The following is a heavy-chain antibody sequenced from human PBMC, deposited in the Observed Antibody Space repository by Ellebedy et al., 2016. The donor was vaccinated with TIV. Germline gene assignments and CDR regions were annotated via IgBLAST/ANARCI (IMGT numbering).Heavy chain of an antibody. V-gene: IGHV4-39*07. CDR3: ASHRGFYSGWSFDY. J-gene: IGHJ4*02. CDR2: LHYGGES. Sequence: MPSETLSLTCVVSGDSISSTNYFWGWIRQPPGKGLEWIGSLHYGGESYFDPSLKSRVTMSLDMSKNQFSLKVNPVTAADTAIYYCASHRGFYSGWSFDYWGQGTLTTVSS. CDR1: GDSISSTNYF. D-gene: IGHD5-12*01.